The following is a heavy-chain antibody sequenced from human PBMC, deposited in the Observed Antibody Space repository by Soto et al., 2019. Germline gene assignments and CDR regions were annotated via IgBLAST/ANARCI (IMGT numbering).Heavy chain of an antibody. D-gene: IGHD4-17*01. CDR1: GFTFSSYA. V-gene: IGHV3-23*01. J-gene: IGHJ6*02. CDR3: AKLEPRPRTVTTFYYYYYGMDV. Sequence: EVQLLESGGGLVQPGGSLRLSCAASGFTFSSYAMSWVRQAPGKGLEWVSAISGSGGSTYYADSVKGRFTISRDNSKNTLYLQMNSLRAEDTAVYYCAKLEPRPRTVTTFYYYYYGMDVWGQGTTVTVSS. CDR2: ISGSGGST.